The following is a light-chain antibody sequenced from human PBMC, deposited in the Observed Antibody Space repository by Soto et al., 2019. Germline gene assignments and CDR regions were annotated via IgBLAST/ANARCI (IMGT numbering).Light chain of an antibody. CDR2: DVS. CDR1: RSDVGGYNH. Sequence: QSALTQPASVSGSPGQSITISCTGTRSDVGGYNHVSWYQQHPGKAPKLMIYDVSNRPSGVSNRFSGSKSGNTASLTISGLQAEDEAEYYCSSYTISSTLVFGGGTKLTVL. J-gene: IGLJ3*02. CDR3: SSYTISSTLV. V-gene: IGLV2-14*01.